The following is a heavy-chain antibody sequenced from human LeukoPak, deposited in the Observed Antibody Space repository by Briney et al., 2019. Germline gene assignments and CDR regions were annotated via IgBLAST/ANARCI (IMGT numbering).Heavy chain of an antibody. V-gene: IGHV1-18*01. CDR1: GYTFTSYD. D-gene: IGHD2-15*01. CDR3: ARGYSDWFDP. Sequence: GALVKVSCKASGYTFTSYDINWVRQAPGQGLEWMGWISPYNGNANYAQNLQGRVTMTTDTSTTTAYMELRSLTSDDTAVYYCARGYSDWFDPWGQGTLVTVSS. J-gene: IGHJ5*02. CDR2: ISPYNGNA.